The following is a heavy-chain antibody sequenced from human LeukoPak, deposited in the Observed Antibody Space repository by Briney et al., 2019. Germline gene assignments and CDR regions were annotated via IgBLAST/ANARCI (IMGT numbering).Heavy chain of an antibody. CDR3: AKGRVWFGELLFTMDV. J-gene: IGHJ6*02. Sequence: GGSLTLPCAASGFPFSSYAMSWVRQATGKGLEWVSAISGSGGSTYYADSVKGRFTISRDNSKNTLYLQMNSLRGEDTAVYYCAKGRVWFGELLFTMDVWGQGTTVTVSS. V-gene: IGHV3-23*01. D-gene: IGHD3-10*01. CDR1: GFPFSSYA. CDR2: ISGSGGST.